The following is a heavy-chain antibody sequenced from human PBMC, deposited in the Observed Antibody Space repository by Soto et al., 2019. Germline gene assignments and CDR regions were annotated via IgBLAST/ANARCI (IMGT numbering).Heavy chain of an antibody. D-gene: IGHD1-7*01. CDR3: ANDKGSWGNYDYYFDY. CDR2: ISDDGSNK. J-gene: IGHJ4*02. V-gene: IGHV3-30*18. CDR1: GFTFSSYG. Sequence: GGSLRLSCAASGFTFSSYGMHWVRQAPGKGLEWVAVISDDGSNKYYADSGKGRFTISRDNSKNTLYLQMNSLRAEDKDVYYCANDKGSWGNYDYYFDYWGQGTLVTVSS.